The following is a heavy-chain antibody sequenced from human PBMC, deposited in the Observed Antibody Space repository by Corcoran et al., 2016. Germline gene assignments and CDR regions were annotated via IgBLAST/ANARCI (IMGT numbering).Heavy chain of an antibody. CDR2: IYYSGST. CDR1: GGSVSSGSYY. J-gene: IGHJ4*02. V-gene: IGHV4-61*01. D-gene: IGHD6-19*01. CDR3: AGALDSSGWYWGFDY. Sequence: QVQLQESGPGLVKPSETLSLTCTVSGGSVSSGSYYWSWIRQPPGKGLEWIGYIYYSGSTNYNPSLKSRVTISVDTSKNQFSLKLSSVTAADTAVYYCAGALDSSGWYWGFDYWGQGTLVTVSS.